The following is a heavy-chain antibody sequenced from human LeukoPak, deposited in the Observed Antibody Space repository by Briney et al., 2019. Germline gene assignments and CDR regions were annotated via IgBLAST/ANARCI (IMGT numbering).Heavy chain of an antibody. Sequence: GGSLRLSCAASGFTFSSFGMHWVRQAPGRGLEWMAVISNDGINKYHTDSVKGRFTITRDNSKNTLYLQMNSLRAEDTAVYYCAKDSLTVIPRGAIFGVVITPHFGYWGQGTLVTVSS. V-gene: IGHV3-30*18. CDR3: AKDSLTVIPRGAIFGVVITPHFGY. J-gene: IGHJ4*02. CDR1: GFTFSSFG. CDR2: ISNDGINK. D-gene: IGHD3-3*01.